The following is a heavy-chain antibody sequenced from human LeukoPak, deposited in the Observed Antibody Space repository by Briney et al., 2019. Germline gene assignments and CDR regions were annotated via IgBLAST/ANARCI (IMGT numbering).Heavy chain of an antibody. CDR3: ARDVIPYSYGLGWFDP. Sequence: ASVKVSCKASGYTFTSYGISWVRQAPGQGLEWMGWISAYNGNTNYAQKLQGRVTMTTDTSTSTAYMELRSLRSDDTAVYYCARDVIPYSYGLGWFDPWGQETLVTVSS. CDR1: GYTFTSYG. CDR2: ISAYNGNT. D-gene: IGHD5-18*01. J-gene: IGHJ5*02. V-gene: IGHV1-18*01.